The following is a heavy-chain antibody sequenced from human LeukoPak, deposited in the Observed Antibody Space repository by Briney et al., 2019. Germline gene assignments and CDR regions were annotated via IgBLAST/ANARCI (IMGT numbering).Heavy chain of an antibody. J-gene: IGHJ3*02. CDR2: INPNSGGT. D-gene: IGHD2-15*01. CDR1: GYTFTGYC. CDR3: ARGGETLERPFSIVVVVAAAAHAFDI. Sequence: GASVKVSCKASGYTFTGYCMHWVRQAPGQGLEWMGRINPNSGGTNYAQKFQGRVTMTRDTSTSTVYMELSSLRSEDTAVYYCARGGETLERPFSIVVVVAAAAHAFDIWGQGTMVTVSS. V-gene: IGHV1-2*06.